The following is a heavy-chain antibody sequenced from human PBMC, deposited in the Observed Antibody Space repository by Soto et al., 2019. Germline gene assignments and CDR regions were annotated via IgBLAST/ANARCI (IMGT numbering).Heavy chain of an antibody. CDR3: ARSRIMITFGGVIVIDAFDI. CDR1: GGSFSGYY. Sequence: QVQLQQWGAGLLKPSETLSLTCAVYGGSFSGYYWSWIRQPPGKGLEWIGEINHSGSTNYNPSLKSRGTISVDTSKNQFSLKLSSVTAADTAVYYCARSRIMITFGGVIVIDAFDIWGQGTMVTVSS. V-gene: IGHV4-34*01. CDR2: INHSGST. J-gene: IGHJ3*02. D-gene: IGHD3-16*02.